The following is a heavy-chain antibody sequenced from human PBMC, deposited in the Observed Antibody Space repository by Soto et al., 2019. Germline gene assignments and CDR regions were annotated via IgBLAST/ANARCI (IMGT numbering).Heavy chain of an antibody. V-gene: IGHV3-7*05. Sequence: EVQLVESGGGLVQPGGSLRLSCAASGFTFSSYWMSWVRQAAGKGLEWVANIKQDGSAKYYVDPVKGRFTISRDNAKNSLFLQMNRLRAEDTAVYYCARATTTAYGARTPRIYLDSWGQGTLVTVSS. CDR1: GFTFSSYW. CDR2: IKQDGSAK. CDR3: ARATTTAYGARTPRIYLDS. J-gene: IGHJ4*02. D-gene: IGHD4-17*01.